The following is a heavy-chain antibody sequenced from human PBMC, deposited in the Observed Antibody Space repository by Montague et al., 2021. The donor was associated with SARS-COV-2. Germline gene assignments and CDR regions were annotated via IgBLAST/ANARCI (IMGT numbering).Heavy chain of an antibody. D-gene: IGHD3-22*01. CDR3: ARIGYGSVGYYYIYPD. J-gene: IGHJ1*01. Sequence: SETLSLTCTVSGASVRSGNSYWNWIRQPPGKGLEWIGYISYSGSTNYSPSLKSRVTISVDTSKNQLSLEVISATAADTAVYYCARIGYGSVGYYYIYPDWGQGTLVTVSS. CDR2: ISYSGST. CDR1: GASVRSGNSY. V-gene: IGHV4-61*01.